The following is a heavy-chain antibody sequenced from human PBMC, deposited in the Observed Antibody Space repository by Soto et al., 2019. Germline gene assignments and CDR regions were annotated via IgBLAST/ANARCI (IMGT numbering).Heavy chain of an antibody. J-gene: IGHJ4*02. CDR2: ISGSGGST. V-gene: IGHV3-23*01. D-gene: IGHD3-10*01. CDR3: AKAWGVGYGEGY. CDR1: GFTFSSYA. Sequence: EVQLLESGGGLVQPGGSLRLSCAASGFTFSSYAMSWVRQAPGNGLEWVSAISGSGGSTYYADSVKGRFTISRDNSKNTLYLQMNSLRAEDTAVYYCAKAWGVGYGEGYWGQGTLVTVSS.